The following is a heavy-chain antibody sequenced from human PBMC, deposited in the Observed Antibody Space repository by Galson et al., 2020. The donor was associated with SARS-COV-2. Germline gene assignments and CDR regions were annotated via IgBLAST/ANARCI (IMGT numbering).Heavy chain of an antibody. D-gene: IGHD3-10*01. CDR1: GFTFSNAW. CDR2: IKSKTDGGTT. Sequence: GGSLRLSCAASGFTFSNAWMSWVRQAPGKGLEWVGRIKSKTDGGTTDYAAPVKGRFTISRDDSKNTLYLQMNSLKTEDTAVYYCTTVNPYRVGDYYYGMVVWGQGTTVTVSS. J-gene: IGHJ6*02. V-gene: IGHV3-15*01. CDR3: TTVNPYRVGDYYYGMVV.